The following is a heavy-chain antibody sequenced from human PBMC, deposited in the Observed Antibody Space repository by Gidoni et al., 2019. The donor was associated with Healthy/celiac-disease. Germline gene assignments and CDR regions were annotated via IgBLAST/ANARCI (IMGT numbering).Heavy chain of an antibody. V-gene: IGHV4-39*07. CDR2: IYYSGST. CDR3: ARVAGVRRVIKPRRYFDY. CDR1: GGSISSSSYY. Sequence: QLQLQESCPGLVKPSETLSLTCTVSGGSISSSSYYWGWIRQPPGKGLEWIGSIYYSGSTYYNPSLKSRVTISVDTSKNQFSLKLSSVTAADTAVYYCARVAGVRRVIKPRRYFDYWGQGTLVTVSS. J-gene: IGHJ4*02. D-gene: IGHD3-10*01.